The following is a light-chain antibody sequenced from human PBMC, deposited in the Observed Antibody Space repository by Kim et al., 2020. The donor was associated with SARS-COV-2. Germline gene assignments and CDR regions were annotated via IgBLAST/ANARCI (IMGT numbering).Light chain of an antibody. V-gene: IGKV3-20*01. J-gene: IGKJ2*01. Sequence: EIVLTQSPDTLSLSPGQRATLSCRASPSLGSRSSAWYQHKPGQAPRLLIFDASSRATGIPDRFSGSGSGTDFTLTISRLEPEDFAVYYCQQYASAPDTFGPGTKLEI. CDR2: DAS. CDR3: QQYASAPDT. CDR1: PSLGSRS.